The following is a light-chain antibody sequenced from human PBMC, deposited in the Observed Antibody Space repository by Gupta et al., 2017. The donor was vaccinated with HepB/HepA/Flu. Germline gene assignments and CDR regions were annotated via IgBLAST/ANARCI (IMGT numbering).Light chain of an antibody. CDR3: QQSYSTPWT. Sequence: DIQMTPSPSSLSASVGDRVTITCRASQSISSYLNWYQQKPGKAPKLLIYGASSLQSGVPSRFSGSGSGTDFTLTISRLQPEDFATYYCQQSYSTPWTFGQGTKVEIK. V-gene: IGKV1-39*01. CDR2: GAS. CDR1: QSISSY. J-gene: IGKJ1*01.